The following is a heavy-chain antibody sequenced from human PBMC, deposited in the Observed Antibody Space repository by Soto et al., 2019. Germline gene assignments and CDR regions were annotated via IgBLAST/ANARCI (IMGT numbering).Heavy chain of an antibody. CDR1: GFSFSTYS. CDR2: ISSSSSHI. V-gene: IGHV3-21*01. CDR3: AREDFWSGYYMGFDY. J-gene: IGHJ4*02. D-gene: IGHD3-3*01. Sequence: EVQLVESGGGLVKPGGSLRLTCAASGFSFSTYSMNWVRQAPGKGLEWVASISSSSSHISYADAVKGRFTISRDNAKDSLYLQMNSLRAEDTAVYYCAREDFWSGYYMGFDYCGQGTLVTVSS.